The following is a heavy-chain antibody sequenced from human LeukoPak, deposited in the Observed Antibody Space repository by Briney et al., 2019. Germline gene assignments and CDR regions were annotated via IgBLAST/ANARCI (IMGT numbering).Heavy chain of an antibody. CDR3: ARASYCGGDCYGSSFDY. CDR1: GFTFSSYS. Sequence: GGSLRLSCAASGFTFSSYSMNWVRQAPGKGLEWVSYISSSSSTIYYADSVKGRFTISRDNAKHSLYLQMNSLRAEDTAVYYCARASYCGGDCYGSSFDYWGQGTLVTVSS. J-gene: IGHJ4*02. V-gene: IGHV3-48*01. D-gene: IGHD2-21*02. CDR2: ISSSSSTI.